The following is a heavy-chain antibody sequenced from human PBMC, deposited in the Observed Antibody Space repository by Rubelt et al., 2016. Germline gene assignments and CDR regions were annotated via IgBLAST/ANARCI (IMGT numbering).Heavy chain of an antibody. Sequence: YYADSVKGRFTISRDNSKNTLYLQMNSLRAEDTAVYYCARQEMAPIPYYFDYWGQGTLVTVSS. D-gene: IGHD5-24*01. J-gene: IGHJ4*02. V-gene: IGHV3-30*07. CDR3: ARQEMAPIPYYFDY.